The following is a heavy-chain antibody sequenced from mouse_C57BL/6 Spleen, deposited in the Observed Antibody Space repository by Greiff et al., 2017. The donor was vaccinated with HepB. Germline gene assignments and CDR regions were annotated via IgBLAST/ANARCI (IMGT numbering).Heavy chain of an antibody. V-gene: IGHV1-82*01. CDR3: ARDGSSGYFDY. J-gene: IGHJ2*01. D-gene: IGHD1-1*01. Sequence: QVQLQQSGPELVKPGASVKISCKASGYAFSSSWMNWVKQRPGKGLEWIGRIYPGDGDTNYNGKFKGKATLTADKSSSTAYMQLSSLTSEDSAVYFCARDGSSGYFDYWGQGTTLTVSS. CDR1: GYAFSSSW. CDR2: IYPGDGDT.